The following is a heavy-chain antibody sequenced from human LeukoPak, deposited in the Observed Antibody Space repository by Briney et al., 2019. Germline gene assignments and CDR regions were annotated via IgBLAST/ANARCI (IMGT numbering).Heavy chain of an antibody. D-gene: IGHD2-2*01. CDR3: ASAHCSSTSCHQNFDS. CDR1: GGSISSSSYY. V-gene: IGHV4-39*07. Sequence: SETLSLTCTVSGGSISSSSYYWGWIRQRPGKGLEWIGSIYHSGRTDYNPSLKSRVTISVDTSKNQFSLKLSSVTATDTAMYYCASAHCSSTSCHQNFDSWGQGTLVTVSS. CDR2: IYHSGRT. J-gene: IGHJ4*02.